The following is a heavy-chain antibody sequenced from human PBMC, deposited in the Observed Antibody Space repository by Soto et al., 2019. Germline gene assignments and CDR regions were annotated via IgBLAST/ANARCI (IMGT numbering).Heavy chain of an antibody. Sequence: ASVKVSCKASGYTFTGYYMHWVRQAPGQVLEWMGWINPNSGGTNYAQKFQGRVTMTRDTSIRTAYMELSRLRSDDTAVYYCARESMEAARRAGSFAYWGQGTLVTSPQ. D-gene: IGHD6-6*01. V-gene: IGHV1-2*02. J-gene: IGHJ4*02. CDR2: INPNSGGT. CDR1: GYTFTGYY. CDR3: ARESMEAARRAGSFAY.